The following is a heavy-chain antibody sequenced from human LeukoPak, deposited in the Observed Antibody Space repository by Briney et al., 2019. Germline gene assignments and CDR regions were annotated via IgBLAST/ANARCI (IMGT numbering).Heavy chain of an antibody. CDR3: ASLKDDYSYTLNEGDY. V-gene: IGHV1-69*05. J-gene: IGHJ4*02. CDR2: NIPIFGTA. D-gene: IGHD5-24*01. CDR1: GGTFSSYA. Sequence: SVKVSCKASGGTFSSYAISWVRQAPGQGLEWMGGNIPIFGTANYAQKFQGRVTITTDESTSTAYMELSSLRSEDTAVYYCASLKDDYSYTLNEGDYWGQGTLVTVS.